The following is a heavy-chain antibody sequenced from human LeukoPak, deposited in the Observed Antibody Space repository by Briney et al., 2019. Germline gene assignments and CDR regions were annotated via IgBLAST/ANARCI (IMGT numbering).Heavy chain of an antibody. V-gene: IGHV4-39*01. CDR1: GGSISSSSYY. D-gene: IGHD3-22*01. CDR2: IYYSGST. Sequence: LETLSLTCTVSGGSISSSSYYWGWIRQPPGKGLEWIGSIYYSGSTYYNPSLKSRVTISVDTSKNQFSLKLSSVTAGDTAVYYCARHGYYDSSGYYQSNFDYWGQGTLVTVSS. CDR3: ARHGYYDSSGYYQSNFDY. J-gene: IGHJ4*02.